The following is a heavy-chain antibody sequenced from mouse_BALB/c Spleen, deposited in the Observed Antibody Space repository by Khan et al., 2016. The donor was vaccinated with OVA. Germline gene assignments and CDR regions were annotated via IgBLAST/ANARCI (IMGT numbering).Heavy chain of an antibody. CDR2: IWGDGST. V-gene: IGHV2-3*01. J-gene: IGHJ4*01. CDR1: GFSLTSYG. CDR3: AKWCDVYGVDY. D-gene: IGHD1-1*02. Sequence: QVQLQQSGPGLVAPSQSLSITCTVSGFSLTSYGVNWVRQPPGKGLEWLGVIWGDGSTNYHSALISRLSISKDNSKSQLFLKLNSLQTDDTATYYCAKWCDVYGVDYWGQGTSVTVSS.